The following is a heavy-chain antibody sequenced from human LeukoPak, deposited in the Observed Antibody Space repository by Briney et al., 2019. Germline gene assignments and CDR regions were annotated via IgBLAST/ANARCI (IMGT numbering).Heavy chain of an antibody. CDR3: ARDAVHSSGYSGPEDFFDY. J-gene: IGHJ4*02. CDR1: GFTFSSYW. D-gene: IGHD3-22*01. CDR2: INSDGSST. Sequence: PGGSLRLSCAASGFTFSSYWMHWVRQAPGKGLVWVSRINSDGSSTSYADSVKGRFTISRDNAKNTLYLQMNSLRAEDTAVYYCARDAVHSSGYSGPEDFFDYWGQGTLVTVSS. V-gene: IGHV3-74*01.